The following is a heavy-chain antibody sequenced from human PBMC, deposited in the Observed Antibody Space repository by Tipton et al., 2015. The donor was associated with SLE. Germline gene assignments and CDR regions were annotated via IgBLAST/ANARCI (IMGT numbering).Heavy chain of an antibody. Sequence: CAVYGGSFSGYYWSWIRQPPGKGLEWIGEINHSGSTNYNPSLKSRVTISVDTSKNQFSLKLSSVTAADTGVIYCARAPYRNAWYGAFDIWGQGTAVTVSS. CDR3: ARAPYRNAWYGAFDI. V-gene: IGHV4-34*01. CDR1: GGSFSGYY. D-gene: IGHD6-19*01. J-gene: IGHJ3*02. CDR2: INHSGST.